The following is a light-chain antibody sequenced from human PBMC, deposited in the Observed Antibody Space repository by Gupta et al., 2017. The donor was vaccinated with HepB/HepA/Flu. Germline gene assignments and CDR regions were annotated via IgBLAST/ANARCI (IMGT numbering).Light chain of an antibody. Sequence: EIVMTQSPATLSVSPGERATLSCRASQSLSTDLVWYQQKPGQAPRLLIYGASTRATDIPARFSGSGSGTEFTLTISSLQSEDSAVYYCQQQHDGPPGDSFGQGTKLEIK. CDR1: QSLSTD. V-gene: IGKV3-15*01. CDR2: GAS. CDR3: QQQHDGPPGDS. J-gene: IGKJ2*03.